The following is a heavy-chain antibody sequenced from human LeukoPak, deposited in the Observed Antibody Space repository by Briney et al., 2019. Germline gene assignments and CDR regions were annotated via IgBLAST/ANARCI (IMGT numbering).Heavy chain of an antibody. CDR1: GYTFTGYY. CDR2: INPNSGGT. D-gene: IGHD1-26*01. J-gene: IGHJ6*02. CDR3: ARTVRTLGGPCGMDV. V-gene: IGHV1-2*02. Sequence: ASVKVSCKASGYTFTGYYMHWERQALGQGLEWMGWINPNSGGTNYAQKFQGRVTMTRDTSISTAYMELSRLRSDDTAVYYCARTVRTLGGPCGMDVWGQGTTVTVSS.